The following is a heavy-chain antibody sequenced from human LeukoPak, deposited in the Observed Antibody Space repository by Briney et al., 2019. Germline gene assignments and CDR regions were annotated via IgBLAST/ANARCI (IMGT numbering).Heavy chain of an antibody. D-gene: IGHD2-15*01. CDR1: GFTFDDYA. CDR3: AKSRLGGSRNWFDP. V-gene: IGHV3-9*01. J-gene: IGHJ5*02. Sequence: GRSLRLSCAASGFTFDDYAMHWVRQAPGKGLEWVSGISWNSGSIGYADSVKGRFTISRDNSKNTLYLQMNSLRAEDTAVYYCAKSRLGGSRNWFDPWGQGTLVTVSS. CDR2: ISWNSGSI.